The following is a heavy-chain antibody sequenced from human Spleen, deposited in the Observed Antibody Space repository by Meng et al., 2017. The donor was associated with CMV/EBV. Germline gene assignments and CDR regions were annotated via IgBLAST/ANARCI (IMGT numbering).Heavy chain of an antibody. V-gene: IGHV3-23*01. Sequence: ETLSLTCAASGFTFRNFAMNWVRQAPGKGLEWVSTINGRGDDTYYPDSVKGRFTISRDNSNNTLYLQMNSLRTEDTALYYCAKVRGVVPTTVPPDWGNDYWGQGTLVTVSS. D-gene: IGHD2-2*02. CDR1: GFTFRNFA. CDR3: AKVRGVVPTTVPPDWGNDY. J-gene: IGHJ4*02. CDR2: INGRGDDT.